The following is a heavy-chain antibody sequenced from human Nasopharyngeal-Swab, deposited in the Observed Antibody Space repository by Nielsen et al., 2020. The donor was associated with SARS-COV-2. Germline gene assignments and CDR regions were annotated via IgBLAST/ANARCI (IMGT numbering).Heavy chain of an antibody. CDR2: ISSGSTYI. D-gene: IGHD1-1*01. Sequence: GSSLKISCAASGFTFTPFSMNWVRQAPGKVLEWVASISSGSTYIYYADSVKGRFTISRDNAKNSLYLQMNSLRADDTAVYYCGRCAFPSTTSYYYYYYTDAWGKGTTVTVS. V-gene: IGHV3-21*06. CDR3: GRCAFPSTTSYYYYYYTDA. J-gene: IGHJ6*03. CDR1: GFTFTPFS.